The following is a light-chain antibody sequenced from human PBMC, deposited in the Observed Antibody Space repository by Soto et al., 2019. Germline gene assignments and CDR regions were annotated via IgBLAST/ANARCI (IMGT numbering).Light chain of an antibody. Sequence: QSFLTQPASVSGSPGQSITISCTGTSSDVGGYNFVSWYQQYPGKAPKVVIYEGSKRPSGVSNRSSGSKSGNTASLTISGLQAEDEADYYCCSYAGFSSFVFGTGTKVTVL. CDR1: SSDVGGYNF. CDR2: EGS. J-gene: IGLJ1*01. V-gene: IGLV2-23*03. CDR3: CSYAGFSSFV.